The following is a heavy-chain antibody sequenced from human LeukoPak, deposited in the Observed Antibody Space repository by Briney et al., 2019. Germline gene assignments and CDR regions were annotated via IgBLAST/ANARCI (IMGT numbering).Heavy chain of an antibody. D-gene: IGHD1-20*01. V-gene: IGHV4-4*07. J-gene: IGHJ4*02. CDR2: IYHDGRI. CDR1: GGSISSYY. Sequence: PSETLSLTCTVSGGSISSYYWSWIRQPAGKGLEWIGSIYHDGRIDYNPSLKSRVTISRDTSNDQFSLKLSSVTAADTAMYYCARDTSPGITGTYWGQGTLVTVSS. CDR3: ARDTSPGITGTY.